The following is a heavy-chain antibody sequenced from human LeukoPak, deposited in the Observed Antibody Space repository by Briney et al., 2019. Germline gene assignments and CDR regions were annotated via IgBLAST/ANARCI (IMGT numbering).Heavy chain of an antibody. D-gene: IGHD4-17*01. J-gene: IGHJ4*02. CDR2: ISSNGGST. Sequence: GGSLRLSCAASGFTFSSYAMHWVRQAPGKGLEYVSAISSNGGSTYYANSVKGRFTISRDNSNNTLYLQMNSLRAEDTAVYYCAKDLTTVTSQGDYWGQGTLVTVSS. V-gene: IGHV3-64*01. CDR1: GFTFSSYA. CDR3: AKDLTTVTSQGDY.